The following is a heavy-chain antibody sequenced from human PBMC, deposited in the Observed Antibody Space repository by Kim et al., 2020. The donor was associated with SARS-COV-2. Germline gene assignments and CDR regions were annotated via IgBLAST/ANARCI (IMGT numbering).Heavy chain of an antibody. V-gene: IGHV3-48*04. CDR3: ARSSIPRYCSGGSCYLGWFDP. Sequence: GGSLRLSCAASGFTFSSYSMNWVRQAPGKGLEWVSYISSSSSTIYYADSVKGRFTISRDNAKNSLYLQMNSLRAEDTAVYYCARSSIPRYCSGGSCYLGWFDPWGQGTLVTVSS. D-gene: IGHD2-15*01. CDR2: ISSSSSTI. CDR1: GFTFSSYS. J-gene: IGHJ5*02.